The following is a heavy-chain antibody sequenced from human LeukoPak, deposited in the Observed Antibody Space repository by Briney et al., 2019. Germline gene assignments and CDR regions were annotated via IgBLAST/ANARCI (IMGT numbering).Heavy chain of an antibody. Sequence: NPSETLSLTCTVSGGSISSYYWSWIRQPPGKGLEWIGYIYYSGSTNYNPSLKSRVTISVDTSKNQFSLKLSSVTAADTAVYYCANVVVPAADGEYFQHWGQGTLVTVSS. J-gene: IGHJ1*01. CDR2: IYYSGST. CDR1: GGSISSYY. V-gene: IGHV4-59*01. D-gene: IGHD2-2*01. CDR3: ANVVVPAADGEYFQH.